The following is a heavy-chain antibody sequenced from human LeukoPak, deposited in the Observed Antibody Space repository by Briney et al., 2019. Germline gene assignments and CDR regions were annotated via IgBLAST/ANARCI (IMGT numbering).Heavy chain of an antibody. CDR2: INHSGSI. V-gene: IGHV4-34*01. CDR3: AGSSWIHYYYYGMDV. CDR1: GGSFSGYY. Sequence: SETLSLTCAVYGGSFSGYYWSWIRQPPGKGLEWIGEINHSGSINYNPSLKSRVTISVDTSKNQFSLKLSSVTAADTAVYYCAGSSWIHYYYYGMDVWGQGTTVTVSS. J-gene: IGHJ6*02. D-gene: IGHD6-13*01.